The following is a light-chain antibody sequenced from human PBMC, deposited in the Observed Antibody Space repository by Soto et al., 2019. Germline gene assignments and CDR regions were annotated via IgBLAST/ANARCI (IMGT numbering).Light chain of an antibody. CDR3: QQCNSWPLT. CDR2: GAS. CDR1: QSVSNN. Sequence: EIVMTQSPAILSASPGERATLSCRASQSVSNNLGWYQQKAGQAPRLLIYGASTRATGIPARFSGSGSGTEFTLTISSVQSGDFAIYYCQQCNSWPLTLGGGTKVEIK. V-gene: IGKV3-15*01. J-gene: IGKJ4*01.